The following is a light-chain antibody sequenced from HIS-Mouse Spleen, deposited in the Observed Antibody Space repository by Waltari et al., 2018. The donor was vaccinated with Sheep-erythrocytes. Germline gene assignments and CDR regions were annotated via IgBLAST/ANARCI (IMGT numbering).Light chain of an antibody. Sequence: QSALTQPASVSASPGQSITIPCTGTSSDVGSYHLVSWYQQHPGKAPKLMIYEGSKRPSGVSNRFSGSKSGNTASLTISGLQAEDEADYYCCSYAGSSTPWVFGGGTKLTVL. CDR1: SSDVGSYHL. CDR3: CSYAGSSTPWV. V-gene: IGLV2-23*01. CDR2: EGS. J-gene: IGLJ3*02.